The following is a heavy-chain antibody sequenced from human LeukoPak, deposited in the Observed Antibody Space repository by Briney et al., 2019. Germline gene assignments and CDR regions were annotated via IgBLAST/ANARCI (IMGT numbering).Heavy chain of an antibody. CDR3: AGALTGTTQLDS. CDR1: GXTFSSHW. J-gene: IGHJ4*02. CDR2: LNMDATTT. Sequence: PGGSLRLSCAASGXTFSSHWMHWVRQAPGKGLVWVSRLNMDATTTNYADSVEGRFTISRDNAKNTLYLQMNSLRVEDTAVYYCAGALTGTTQLDSWGQGTLVIVSS. V-gene: IGHV3-74*01. D-gene: IGHD1-7*01.